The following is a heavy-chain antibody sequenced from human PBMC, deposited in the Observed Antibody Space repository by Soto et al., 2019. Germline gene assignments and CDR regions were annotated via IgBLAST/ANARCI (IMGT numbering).Heavy chain of an antibody. CDR1: GFSLSTSGVG. J-gene: IGHJ6*02. CDR2: IYGYDAK. Sequence: QITLKESGPTLVKPTQTLTLTCTFSGFSLSTSGVGVPRIRQPPVKALEWLAPIYGYDAKRYRPSLETRLIITTDTPKHLVVLKSTNMDSVDTATYYFSYLPCSGGSCYWFSYSVMDVWGQGTTVTVSS. CDR3: SYLPCSGGSCYWFSYSVMDV. D-gene: IGHD2-15*01. V-gene: IGHV2-5*01.